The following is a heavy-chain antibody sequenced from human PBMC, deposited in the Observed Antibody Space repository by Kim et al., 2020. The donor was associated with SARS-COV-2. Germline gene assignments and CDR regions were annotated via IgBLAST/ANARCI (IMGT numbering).Heavy chain of an antibody. V-gene: IGHV7-4-1*02. J-gene: IGHJ4*02. D-gene: IGHD3-16*02. CDR3: ARVVWGGYRYIDS. CDR1: GYTFTNHA. Sequence: ASVKVSCKASGYTFTNHAINWVRQAPGRGLEWMGWINTDTGSPTYAPDFTGRFVFSLDTSVSTAYLQIRSLEAEDTALDYCARVVWGGYRYIDSWGQGTL. CDR2: INTDTGSP.